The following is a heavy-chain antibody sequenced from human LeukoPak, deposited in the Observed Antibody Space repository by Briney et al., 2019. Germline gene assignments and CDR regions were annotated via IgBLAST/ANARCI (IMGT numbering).Heavy chain of an antibody. CDR1: GVSIRSNTYY. V-gene: IGHV4-39*07. CDR2: IYYSGST. Sequence: SETLSLTCTVSGVSIRSNTYYWGWIRQPPGKGLEWIGSIYYSGSTYYNPSLKSRVTISVDTSKNQFSLKLSSVTAADTAVYYCARSKKMATKNAFDIWGQGTMVTVSS. J-gene: IGHJ3*02. CDR3: ARSKKMATKNAFDI. D-gene: IGHD5-24*01.